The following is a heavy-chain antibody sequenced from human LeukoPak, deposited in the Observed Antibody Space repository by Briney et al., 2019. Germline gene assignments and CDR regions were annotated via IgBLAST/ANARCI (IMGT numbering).Heavy chain of an antibody. Sequence: PGGSLRLSCAASGFTFSSYGMNWVRQAPGKGLEWVSYISSSSSTIYYADSVKGRFTISRDNAKNSLYLQMNSLRDEDTAVYYCARNYDSSGYYYVGVDYWGQGTLVTVSS. CDR3: ARNYDSSGYYYVGVDY. CDR1: GFTFSSYG. D-gene: IGHD3-22*01. CDR2: ISSSSSTI. J-gene: IGHJ4*02. V-gene: IGHV3-48*02.